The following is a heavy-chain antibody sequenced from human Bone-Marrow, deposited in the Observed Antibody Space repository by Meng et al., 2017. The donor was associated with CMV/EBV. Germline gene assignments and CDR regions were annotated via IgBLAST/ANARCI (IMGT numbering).Heavy chain of an antibody. J-gene: IGHJ6*02. CDR2: INPSGGST. CDR3: ARGLRATMVRGAMGDYYGMDV. D-gene: IGHD3-10*01. V-gene: IGHV1-46*01. Sequence: ASVKVSCKASGYTFTSYYMHWVRQAPGQGLEWMGIINPSGGSTSYAQKFQGRVTITADKSTSTAYMELSSLRSEDTAVYYCARGLRATMVRGAMGDYYGMDVWGQGTTVTVSS. CDR1: GYTFTSYY.